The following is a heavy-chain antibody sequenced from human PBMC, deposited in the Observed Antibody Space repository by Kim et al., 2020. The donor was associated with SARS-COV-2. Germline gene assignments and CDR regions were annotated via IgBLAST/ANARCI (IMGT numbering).Heavy chain of an antibody. CDR3: ARARRDYGDPPAYYYGMDA. Sequence: GGSLSLSCAASGFTFSSYAMHWVRQAPGKGLEWVAVISYDGSNKYYADSVKGRFTISRDNSKNTLYLQMNSLRAEDTAVYYCARARRDYGDPPAYYYGMDAWGQGTTVTVSS. J-gene: IGHJ6*02. V-gene: IGHV3-30*04. CDR2: ISYDGSNK. D-gene: IGHD4-17*01. CDR1: GFTFSSYA.